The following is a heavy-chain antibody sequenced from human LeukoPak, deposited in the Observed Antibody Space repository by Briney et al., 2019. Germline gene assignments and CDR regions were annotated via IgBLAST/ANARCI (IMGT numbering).Heavy chain of an antibody. D-gene: IGHD6-13*01. CDR2: ISTSGST. CDR3: ARGRSSSWYSAYYYYMDV. J-gene: IGHJ6*03. Sequence: PSETLSLTCTVSGASISNYYWSWIRQPAGKGLEWIGRISTSGSTNYSPSLKSRVTMSVDTSKNQFSLKLSSVTAADTAVYYCARGRSSSWYSAYYYYMDVWGKGTTVTVSS. V-gene: IGHV4-4*07. CDR1: GASISNYY.